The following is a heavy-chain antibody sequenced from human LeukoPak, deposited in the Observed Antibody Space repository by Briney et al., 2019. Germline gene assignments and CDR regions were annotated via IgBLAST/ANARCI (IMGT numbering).Heavy chain of an antibody. CDR2: IYTTGAT. J-gene: IGHJ4*02. Sequence: SETLSLTCTVSGGSIRSYFWGWVRQPAGKGLEWIGRIYTTGATFYNPSLKTRLTMSIDTSKNQFSLGLTSVVAADTAVYYCARQGYTASYYFLDYWSQGTFVTVSS. CDR1: GGSIRSYF. CDR3: ARQGYTASYYFLDY. D-gene: IGHD1-26*01. V-gene: IGHV4-4*07.